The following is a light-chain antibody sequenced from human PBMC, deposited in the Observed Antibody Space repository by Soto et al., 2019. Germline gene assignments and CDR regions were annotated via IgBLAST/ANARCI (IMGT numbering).Light chain of an antibody. Sequence: DIQMTQSPSTLSASVGDRVTITCRASQSISSWLAWYQQKPGKAPKLLIYDASSLQSGVPSRFSGGGSETEFSLTIGTLQPEDFATYYCLQLFRYPLTFGGGTKVDIK. V-gene: IGKV1-5*01. CDR1: QSISSW. J-gene: IGKJ4*01. CDR3: LQLFRYPLT. CDR2: DAS.